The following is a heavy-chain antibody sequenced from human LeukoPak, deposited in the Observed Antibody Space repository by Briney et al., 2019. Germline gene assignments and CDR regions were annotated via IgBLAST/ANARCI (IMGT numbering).Heavy chain of an antibody. D-gene: IGHD6-13*01. CDR2: ISGSGGST. Sequence: GGSLRLSCAASGFTFSSYAMSWVRQAPGKGLEWVSAISGSGGSTYYADSVKGRFTISRDNSKNTLYLQMNSLRAEDTAVYYCAKRIAAAGRGYYFDYWGQGTLVTVSS. CDR3: AKRIAAAGRGYYFDY. V-gene: IGHV3-23*01. J-gene: IGHJ4*02. CDR1: GFTFSSYA.